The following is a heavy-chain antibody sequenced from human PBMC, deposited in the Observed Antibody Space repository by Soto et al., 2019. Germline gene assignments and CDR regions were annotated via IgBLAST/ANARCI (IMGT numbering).Heavy chain of an antibody. CDR3: AKGQSFITIFGNNSFDP. D-gene: IGHD3-3*01. J-gene: IGHJ5*02. CDR1: GFTFSSYA. CDR2: ISGSGGST. Sequence: EVQLLESGGGLVQPGGSLRLSCAASGFTFSSYAMSWVRQAPGKGLEWVSAISGSGGSTYYADSVKGRFTISRDNSKKTLYLQMNSLRAEDTAVYYCAKGQSFITIFGNNSFDPWGQGTLVTVSS. V-gene: IGHV3-23*01.